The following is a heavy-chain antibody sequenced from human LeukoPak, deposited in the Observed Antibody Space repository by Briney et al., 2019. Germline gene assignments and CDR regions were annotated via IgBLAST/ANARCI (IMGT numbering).Heavy chain of an antibody. CDR1: GFTFSTYA. D-gene: IGHD5-12*01. V-gene: IGHV3-30*04. Sequence: GGSLRLSCAASGFTFSTYAMHWVRQTRGKGLEWLEVISEDGYGRVQYYADSVKGRFTISRDTSKSTLYLQMNSLRPEDTAVYYCARARPSMWIDYWGQGTLVTVSS. CDR2: ISEDGYGRVQ. CDR3: ARARPSMWIDY. J-gene: IGHJ4*02.